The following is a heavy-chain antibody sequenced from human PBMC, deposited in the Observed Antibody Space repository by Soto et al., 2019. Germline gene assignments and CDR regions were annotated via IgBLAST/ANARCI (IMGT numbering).Heavy chain of an antibody. D-gene: IGHD2-21*01. Sequence: SETLSLTCTVSDGSLTSATYYWAWVRQPPGKGLEWIGAIRYSGRTYYKPSLQSRVTMSVDTSNKQFSLNLISVTAADTAVFYCARWRGDWDWYFALWGRGTLVTVSA. CDR2: IRYSGRT. J-gene: IGHJ2*01. V-gene: IGHV4-39*01. CDR3: ARWRGDWDWYFAL. CDR1: DGSLTSATYY.